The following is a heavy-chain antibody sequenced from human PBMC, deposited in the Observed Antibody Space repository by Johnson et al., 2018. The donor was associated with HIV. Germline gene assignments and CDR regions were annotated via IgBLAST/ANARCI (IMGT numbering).Heavy chain of an antibody. D-gene: IGHD5-24*01. Sequence: VQLVESGGGVVQPGGSLRLSCAASAFTVSSNYMSWVRQAPGKGLEWVSIIYSGGSTYYADSVKGRFTISRDNSKNTLFLQMNSLRAEDMAVYYCAREGPSERAGFDIWGQGTMVTVSS. V-gene: IGHV3-66*01. CDR1: AFTVSSNY. J-gene: IGHJ3*02. CDR2: IYSGGST. CDR3: AREGPSERAGFDI.